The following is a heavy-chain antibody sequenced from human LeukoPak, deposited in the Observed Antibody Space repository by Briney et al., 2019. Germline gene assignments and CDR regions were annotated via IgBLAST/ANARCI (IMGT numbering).Heavy chain of an antibody. CDR3: AKDQGVLMAIVVVPFDY. CDR1: GFTFSSYG. D-gene: IGHD3-22*01. J-gene: IGHJ4*02. Sequence: PGGSLRLSCAASGFTFSSYGMHWVRQAPGKGLEWVAVIWYDGSNKYYADSVKGRFTISRDNSKNTLYLQMNSLRAEDTAVYYCAKDQGVLMAIVVVPFDYWGQGTLVTVSS. V-gene: IGHV3-30*02. CDR2: IWYDGSNK.